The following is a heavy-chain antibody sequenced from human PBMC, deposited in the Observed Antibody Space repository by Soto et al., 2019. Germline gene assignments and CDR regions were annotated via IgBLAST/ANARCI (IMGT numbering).Heavy chain of an antibody. CDR2: ISYDGSNK. CDR3: ARAVGSWYVGYYYYGMDV. Sequence: QVQLVESGGGVVQPGRSLRLSCAASGFTFSSYAMHWVRQAPGKGLEWVAVISYDGSNKYYADSVKGRFTISRDNSKNTQYLQMNSLRAEDTAVYYCARAVGSWYVGYYYYGMDVWGQGTTVTVSS. D-gene: IGHD6-13*01. V-gene: IGHV3-30-3*01. CDR1: GFTFSSYA. J-gene: IGHJ6*02.